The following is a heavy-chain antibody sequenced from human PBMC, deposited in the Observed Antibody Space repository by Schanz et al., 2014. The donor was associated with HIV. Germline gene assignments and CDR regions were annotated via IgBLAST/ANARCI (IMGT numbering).Heavy chain of an antibody. J-gene: IGHJ4*02. CDR1: GGTFSSYA. D-gene: IGHD3-10*01. V-gene: IGHV1-69*01. Sequence: QVPLVQSGTEVKKPGSSVKVSCKPSGGTFSSYAISWVRQAPGQGLEWMGGIIPIFGTTNYAQKFQGRVTITADESTSIADMELRSLRFDDTAMYYCARSSMRVTMVRWDFEYWGQGTLVTVSS. CDR2: IIPIFGTT. CDR3: ARSSMRVTMVRWDFEY.